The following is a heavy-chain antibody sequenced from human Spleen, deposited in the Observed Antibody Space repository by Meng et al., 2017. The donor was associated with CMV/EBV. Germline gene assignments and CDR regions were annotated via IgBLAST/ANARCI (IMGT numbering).Heavy chain of an antibody. V-gene: IGHV4-59*12. J-gene: IGHJ3*02. CDR1: GDSITSYY. CDR2: FYYIGST. Sequence: SETLSLICSVSGDSITSYYWSWIRQPPGKGLEWIAYFYYIGSTKYNPSLKSRVSISLDTSKNQFSLKLNSVTAADTAVYYCARESHGAADIWGQGTMVTVSS. CDR3: ARESHGAADI. D-gene: IGHD6-13*01.